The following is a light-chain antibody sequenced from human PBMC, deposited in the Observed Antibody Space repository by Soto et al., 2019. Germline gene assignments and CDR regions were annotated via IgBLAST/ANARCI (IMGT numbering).Light chain of an antibody. CDR2: KAS. J-gene: IGKJ1*01. CDR3: QQYNSYSRT. Sequence: DIQMTHSPSTLSASVGDRVTITCRASQSISNWLAWYQQKPGKAPKLLIYKASSLESGVPSRFSGSGSGTEFTLTISSLQPDDFATYYCQQYNSYSRTFGQGTKVDIK. CDR1: QSISNW. V-gene: IGKV1-5*03.